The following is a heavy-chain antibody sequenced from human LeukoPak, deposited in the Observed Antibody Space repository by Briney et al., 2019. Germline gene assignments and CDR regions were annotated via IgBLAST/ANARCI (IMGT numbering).Heavy chain of an antibody. CDR1: GFTFSNYG. CDR2: IWSNGINR. Sequence: GGSLRLSCAASGFTFSNYGMHWVRQAPGKGLEWVAVIWSNGINRYYADSVKGRFTFSRDNSKNTLSLQMNSLRAEDTAVYYCAKERGPLDAFDIWGQGTMVTVSS. V-gene: IGHV3-33*06. J-gene: IGHJ3*02. CDR3: AKERGPLDAFDI.